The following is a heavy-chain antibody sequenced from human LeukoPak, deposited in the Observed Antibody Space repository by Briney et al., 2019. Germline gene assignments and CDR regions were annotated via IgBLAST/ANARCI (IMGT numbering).Heavy chain of an antibody. J-gene: IGHJ5*02. CDR1: GGSFSGYY. CDR2: INHSGST. V-gene: IGHV4-34*01. D-gene: IGHD6-13*01. CDR3: ARGYRQLVVLYWFDP. Sequence: SETLSLTCAVYGGSFSGYYWSWIRQPPGKGLEWIGEINHSGSTNYNPSLKSRVTISVDTSKNQFSLKLSSVIAADTAVYYCARGYRQLVVLYWFDPWGQGTLVTVSS.